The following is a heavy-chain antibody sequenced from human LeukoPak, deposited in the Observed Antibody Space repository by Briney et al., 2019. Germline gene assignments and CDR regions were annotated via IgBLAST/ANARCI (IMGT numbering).Heavy chain of an antibody. V-gene: IGHV4-31*03. CDR3: ARDHLSNWFDP. CDR2: IYYSGST. CDR1: GGSISSGGYY. D-gene: IGHD2/OR15-2a*01. Sequence: SGTLSLTCTVSGGSISSGGYYWSWIRQHPGKGLEWIGYIYYSGSTYYNPSLKSRVTISVDTSKNQSSLKLSSVTAADTAVYYCARDHLSNWFDPWGQGTLVTVSS. J-gene: IGHJ5*02.